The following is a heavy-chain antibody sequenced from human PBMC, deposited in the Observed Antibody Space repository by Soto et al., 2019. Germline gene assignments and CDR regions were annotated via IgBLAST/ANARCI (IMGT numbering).Heavy chain of an antibody. CDR2: INHTGGT. D-gene: IGHD3-3*01. Sequence: SETLSLTCAVYGGSVNGYYCNWIRQPPGKGLEWIGEINHTGGTHYNPSLKSRVTMSVDTSKNQFSLRLSSVTAAGTAIYYCATRITVFGLLIPPFDPWGQGTQVTVSS. CDR3: ATRITVFGLLIPPFDP. J-gene: IGHJ5*02. V-gene: IGHV4-34*01. CDR1: GGSVNGYY.